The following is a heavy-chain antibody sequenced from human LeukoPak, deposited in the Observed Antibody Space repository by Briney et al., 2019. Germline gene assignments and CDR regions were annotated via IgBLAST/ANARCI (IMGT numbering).Heavy chain of an antibody. V-gene: IGHV3-7*01. CDR3: TRAGLLWFGESKSDY. D-gene: IGHD3-10*01. CDR2: INQDGGEK. Sequence: GGSLRLSCAASGFTFSSYWMSWVRQAPGKGLEWVANINQDGGEKYYVDSVKGRFTISRDNAKNSLYLQMNSLRAEDTAVYYCTRAGLLWFGESKSDYWGQGTLVTVSS. CDR1: GFTFSSYW. J-gene: IGHJ4*02.